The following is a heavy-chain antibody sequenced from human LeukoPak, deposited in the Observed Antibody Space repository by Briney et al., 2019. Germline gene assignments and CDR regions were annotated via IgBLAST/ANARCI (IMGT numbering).Heavy chain of an antibody. CDR3: GRSSRPLDCFDY. Sequence: GASVKASCKASGYTFTGYYIHWLRQAPGQGLEWLGRINPNSGVTSYAQAFQDRVTLTRDPSISTAYIELSSLTSDDTAVYYCGRSSRPLDCFDYWGQGTLVTVSS. J-gene: IGHJ4*02. D-gene: IGHD2-2*01. V-gene: IGHV1-2*06. CDR1: GYTFTGYY. CDR2: INPNSGVT.